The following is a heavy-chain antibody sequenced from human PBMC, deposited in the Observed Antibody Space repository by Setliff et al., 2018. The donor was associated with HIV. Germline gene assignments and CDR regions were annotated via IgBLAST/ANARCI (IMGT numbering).Heavy chain of an antibody. CDR3: AREIGYYYDSSGYYPPTDYYYGMDV. V-gene: IGHV1-18*01. Sequence: ASVKVSCKASGYTFTSYDISWVRQAPGQGLEWMGWISAYNGNTNYAQRLQGRVTMTTDTSTSTAYMELRSLRSDDTAVYYCAREIGYYYDSSGYYPPTDYYYGMDVWGQGTTVTVSS. CDR1: GYTFTSYD. CDR2: ISAYNGNT. D-gene: IGHD3-22*01. J-gene: IGHJ6*02.